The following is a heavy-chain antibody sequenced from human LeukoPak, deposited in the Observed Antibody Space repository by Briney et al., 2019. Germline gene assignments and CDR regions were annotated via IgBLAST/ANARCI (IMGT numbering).Heavy chain of an antibody. V-gene: IGHV3-23*01. CDR1: GFTFSSYA. CDR2: ISGSGGST. Sequence: TGGSLRLSCAASGFTFSSYAMSWVRQAPGKGLEWVSAISGSGGSTYYADSVKGRFTISRDNSKNTLYLQMNSLRAEDTAVYYCAIDHCSSTSCYGSDEIDYWGQGTQVTVSS. J-gene: IGHJ4*02. D-gene: IGHD2-2*01. CDR3: AIDHCSSTSCYGSDEIDY.